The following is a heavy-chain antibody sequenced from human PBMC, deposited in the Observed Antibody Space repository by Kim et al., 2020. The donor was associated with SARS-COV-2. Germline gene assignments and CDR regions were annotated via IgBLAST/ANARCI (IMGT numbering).Heavy chain of an antibody. CDR2: IYYSGST. V-gene: IGHV4-59*13. CDR3: ARDPYGSGDWFDP. CDR1: GGSISSYY. J-gene: IGHJ5*02. D-gene: IGHD3-10*01. Sequence: SETLSLTCTVSGGSISSYYWSWIRQPPGKGLEWIGYIYYSGSTNYNPSLKSRVTISVDTSKNQFSLKLSSVTAADTAVYYCARDPYGSGDWFDPWGQGTLVTVSS.